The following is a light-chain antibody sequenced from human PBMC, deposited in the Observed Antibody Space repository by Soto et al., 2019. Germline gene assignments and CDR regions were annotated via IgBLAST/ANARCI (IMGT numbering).Light chain of an antibody. Sequence: DIQLTQSPSFLSASVGDRVTITCRASQGISSYLAWYQQKPGKAPKLLIYGVSILQSGVPSRFSGSGSGTEFTLTISSLQPEDFATYYCQQLNSYPWTFGQGTKVEIK. CDR2: GVS. CDR3: QQLNSYPWT. CDR1: QGISSY. J-gene: IGKJ1*01. V-gene: IGKV1-9*01.